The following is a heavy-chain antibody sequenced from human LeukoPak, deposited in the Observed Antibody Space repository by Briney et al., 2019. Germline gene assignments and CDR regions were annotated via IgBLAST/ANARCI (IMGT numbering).Heavy chain of an antibody. CDR1: GYTFTSYG. CDR2: IIPIFGTA. Sequence: GASVKVSCKASGYTFTSYGISWVRQAPGQGLEWMGGIIPIFGTANYAQKFQGRVTITADESTSTAYMELSSLRSEDTAVYYCARVGVDVLRFLEWGQGTLVTVSS. J-gene: IGHJ4*02. D-gene: IGHD3-3*01. V-gene: IGHV1-69*13. CDR3: ARVGVDVLRFLE.